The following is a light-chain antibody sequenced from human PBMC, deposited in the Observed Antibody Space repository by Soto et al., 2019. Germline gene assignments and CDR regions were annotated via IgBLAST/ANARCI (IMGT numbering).Light chain of an antibody. CDR1: SSNIGSNT. CDR3: AAWDDSLNGYV. Sequence: QSVLTQPPSAPGTPGQRVTISCSGSSSNIGSNTVNWYQQLPGTAPKLLTYSNNQRPSGVPDRFSGSKSGTSASLAISGLQSEDEADYYCAAWDDSLNGYVFGTGTKVTVL. J-gene: IGLJ1*01. V-gene: IGLV1-44*01. CDR2: SNN.